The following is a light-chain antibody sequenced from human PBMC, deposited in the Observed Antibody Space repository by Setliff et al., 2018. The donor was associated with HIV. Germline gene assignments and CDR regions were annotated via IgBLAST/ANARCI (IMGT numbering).Light chain of an antibody. CDR2: DVR. Sequence: QSVLTQPASVSGSPGQSITISCTGTSGDVGGYNYVSWYQQRPGKVPKLMIYDVRNRPSGVSNRFSGSKSGNTASLTISGLQAEDEADYYCSSYTSSSTLVVFGGGT. V-gene: IGLV2-14*03. CDR3: SSYTSSSTLVV. J-gene: IGLJ2*01. CDR1: SGDVGGYNY.